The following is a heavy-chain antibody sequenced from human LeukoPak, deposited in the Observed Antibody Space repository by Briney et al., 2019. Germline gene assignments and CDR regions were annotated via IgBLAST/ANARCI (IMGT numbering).Heavy chain of an antibody. CDR3: ARDSDHSSGYYPDY. D-gene: IGHD3-22*01. CDR2: INPNSGGT. J-gene: IGHJ4*02. CDR1: GYTFTGYY. V-gene: IGHV1-2*02. Sequence: ASVKVSCKASGYTFTGYYMHRVRQAPGQGLEWMGWINPNSGGTNYAQKFQGRVTMTRDTSISTAYMELSRLRSDDTAVYYCARDSDHSSGYYPDYWGQGTLVTVSS.